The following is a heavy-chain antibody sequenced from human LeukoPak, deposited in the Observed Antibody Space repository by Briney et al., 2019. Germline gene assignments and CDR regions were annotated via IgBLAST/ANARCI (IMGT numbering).Heavy chain of an antibody. D-gene: IGHD5-12*01. V-gene: IGHV3-30*18. Sequence: EGSLRLSCAASGFTFSSYGMHWVRQAPGKGLEWVAVISYDGSNKYYADSVKGRFTISRDNSKNTLYLQMNSLRAEDTAVYYCAKDRRGYSGYDYYFDYWGQGTLVTVPS. CDR2: ISYDGSNK. CDR1: GFTFSSYG. CDR3: AKDRRGYSGYDYYFDY. J-gene: IGHJ4*02.